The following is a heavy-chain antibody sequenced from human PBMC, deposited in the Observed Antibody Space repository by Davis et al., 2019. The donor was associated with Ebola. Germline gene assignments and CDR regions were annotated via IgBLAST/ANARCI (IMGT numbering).Heavy chain of an antibody. Sequence: GESLKISCAASAFTFSSYAMSWVRQAPGKGLEWVSAISGSGGSTYYADSVKGRFTISRDNSKNTLYLQMNSLRAEDTAVYYCAKGVAVAGTSSFDYWGQGTLVTVSS. CDR2: ISGSGGST. V-gene: IGHV3-23*01. CDR3: AKGVAVAGTSSFDY. D-gene: IGHD6-19*01. J-gene: IGHJ4*02. CDR1: AFTFSSYA.